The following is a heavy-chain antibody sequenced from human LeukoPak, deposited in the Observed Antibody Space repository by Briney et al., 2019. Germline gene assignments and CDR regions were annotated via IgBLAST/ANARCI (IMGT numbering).Heavy chain of an antibody. D-gene: IGHD3-9*01. J-gene: IGHJ4*02. V-gene: IGHV4-34*01. Sequence: SETLSLTCAVYGGSSSGYYWSWIRQPPGKGLEWIGEINHSGSTNYNPSLKSRVTISVDTSKNQFSLKLSSVTAADTAVYYCARAARNDILTGRTRTHAQRKYYFDYWGQGTLVTVSS. CDR3: ARAARNDILTGRTRTHAQRKYYFDY. CDR2: INHSGST. CDR1: GGSSSGYY.